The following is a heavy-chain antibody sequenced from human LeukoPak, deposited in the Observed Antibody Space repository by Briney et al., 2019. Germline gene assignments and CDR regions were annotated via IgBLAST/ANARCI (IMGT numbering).Heavy chain of an antibody. CDR2: IYRGDCDT. CDR3: ARLSGGSSSPFDY. CDR1: GCIFTSYW. V-gene: IGHV5-51*01. J-gene: IGHJ4*02. Sequence: GGALQSSCKGAGCIFTSYWIGWGRQLPGKGLEWMGIIYRGDCDTRYSPSFQGQGTISADKSISTAYLQWSTLKASDTAMYYCARLSGGSSSPFDYWGQGTLVTVSS. D-gene: IGHD6-6*01.